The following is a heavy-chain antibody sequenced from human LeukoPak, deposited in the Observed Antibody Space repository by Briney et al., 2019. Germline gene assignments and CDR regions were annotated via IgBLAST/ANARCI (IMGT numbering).Heavy chain of an antibody. V-gene: IGHV1-2*02. Sequence: ASVTLSCKASAYTFTVYYMHRVRLAPGQGLGWMGWINTNSGGTNYAQKFEGRVTMTRDTSISTAYMELSRLRSDDTAVYYCARVYRGYYYYWGQGTLVTVSS. CDR1: AYTFTVYY. J-gene: IGHJ4*02. CDR2: INTNSGGT. D-gene: IGHD3-22*01. CDR3: ARVYRGYYYY.